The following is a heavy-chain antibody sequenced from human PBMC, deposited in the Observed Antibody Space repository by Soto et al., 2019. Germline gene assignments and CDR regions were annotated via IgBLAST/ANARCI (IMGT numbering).Heavy chain of an antibody. J-gene: IGHJ6*02. D-gene: IGHD6-13*01. CDR3: AREGYSSWHYYYGMDV. CDR2: IWYDGSNK. CDR1: GFTFSSYG. V-gene: IGHV3-33*01. Sequence: PGGSLRLSCAASGFTFSSYGMHWVRQAPGKGLEWVAVIWYDGSNKYYADSVKGRFTISRDNSKNTLYLQMNSLRAEDTAVYYCAREGYSSWHYYYGMDVWGQGTTVTVS.